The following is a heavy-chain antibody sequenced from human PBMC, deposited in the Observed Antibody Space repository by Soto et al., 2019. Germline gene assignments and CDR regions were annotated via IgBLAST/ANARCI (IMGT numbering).Heavy chain of an antibody. J-gene: IGHJ4*02. CDR3: ARDSNTGSKYFAH. V-gene: IGHV1-69*01. CDR2: VIPLFGTP. Sequence: QVQLVQSGAEVKKPGSSVKVSCKASGGTFSTYAFSWVRQAPGQGLEWMGGVIPLFGTPDYEQKFQGRVTITADESTSTVNMELSRLRSEDTAVYYCARDSNTGSKYFAHWGQGTLVTVSS. CDR1: GGTFSTYA. D-gene: IGHD1-26*01.